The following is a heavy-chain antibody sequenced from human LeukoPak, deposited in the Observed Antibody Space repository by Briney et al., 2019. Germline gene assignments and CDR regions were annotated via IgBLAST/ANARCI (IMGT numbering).Heavy chain of an antibody. V-gene: IGHV3-23*01. CDR3: ATVWTAGARDFDY. Sequence: GGSLRLSCAASGFTFSSYAMSWVRQAPGKGLEWVSGISGTGAGTYYADSVKGRFTISRDNSKNMLYLQMNSLRAEDTAVYYCATVWTAGARDFDYWGQGTLVTVSS. J-gene: IGHJ4*02. CDR2: ISGTGAGT. CDR1: GFTFSSYA. D-gene: IGHD1-26*01.